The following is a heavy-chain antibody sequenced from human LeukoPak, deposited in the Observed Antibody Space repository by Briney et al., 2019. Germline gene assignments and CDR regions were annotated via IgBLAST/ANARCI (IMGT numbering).Heavy chain of an antibody. CDR3: ARGKDSSSWYGRHDWFDP. D-gene: IGHD6-13*01. Sequence: SQTLSLTCAVSGGTISSGGYSWSWIRQPPGKGLEWIGYIYHSGSTYYNPSLKSRVTISVDTSKNQFSLKLSSVTAADTAVYYCARGKDSSSWYGRHDWFDPWGQGTLVTVSS. V-gene: IGHV4-30-2*01. CDR1: GGTISSGGYS. CDR2: IYHSGST. J-gene: IGHJ5*02.